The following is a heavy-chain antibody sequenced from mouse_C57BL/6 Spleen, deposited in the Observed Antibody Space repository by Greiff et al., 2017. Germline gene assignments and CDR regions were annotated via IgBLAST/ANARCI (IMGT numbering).Heavy chain of an antibody. CDR3: ERRAYDYDGLRFAY. D-gene: IGHD2-4*01. Sequence: QVQLKESGAELVKPGASVKLSCKASGYTFTSYWMQWVKQRPGQGLEWIGEIDPSDSYNNYNQHFKGNATLTVDTSSSTAYMQLSSLTSEDAAVYYCERRAYDYDGLRFAYWGQGTLVTVSA. CDR2: IDPSDSYN. V-gene: IGHV1-50*01. CDR1: GYTFTSYW. J-gene: IGHJ3*01.